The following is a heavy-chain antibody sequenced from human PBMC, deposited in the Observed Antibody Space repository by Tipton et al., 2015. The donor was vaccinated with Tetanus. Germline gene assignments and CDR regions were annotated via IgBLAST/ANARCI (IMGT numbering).Heavy chain of an antibody. CDR3: ARSPLEDYGDYHSYFQH. D-gene: IGHD4-17*01. CDR1: GGSISSYY. V-gene: IGHV4-59*01. CDR2: IYYSGST. J-gene: IGHJ1*01. Sequence: TLSLTCTVSGGSISSYYWSWIRQLPGKGLEWIGYIYYSGSTNYNPSLKSRVTISVDTSKNQFSLKLSSVTAADTAVYYCARSPLEDYGDYHSYFQHWGQGTLVTVSS.